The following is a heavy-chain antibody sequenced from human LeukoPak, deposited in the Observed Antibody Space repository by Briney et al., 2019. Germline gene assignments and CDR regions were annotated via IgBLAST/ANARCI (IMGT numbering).Heavy chain of an antibody. D-gene: IGHD3-3*01. CDR2: INHSGST. V-gene: IGHV4-34*01. J-gene: IGHJ4*02. CDR1: GGSFSGYY. Sequence: SETLSLTCAVYGGSFSGYYWSWIRQPPGKGLEWIGEINHSGSTNYNPSLKSRVTISVDTSKNQFSLKLSSVTAADTAFYYCARGDDFWSGYSYFDHWGQGTLVTVSS. CDR3: ARGDDFWSGYSYFDH.